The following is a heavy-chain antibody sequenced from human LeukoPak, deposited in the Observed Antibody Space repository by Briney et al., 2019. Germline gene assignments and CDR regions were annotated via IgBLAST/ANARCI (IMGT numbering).Heavy chain of an antibody. CDR3: ATDSGYGDPFDY. CDR1: GGSTSSYY. CDR2: VFHSGST. Sequence: SETLSLTCTVSGGSTSSYYWSWIRQPPGKGLEWIGYVFHSGSTNYNPSLKSRVTISIDTSKNQFSLKLTSVTAADTAVYYCATDSGYGDPFDYWGQGTLVTVSS. V-gene: IGHV4-59*01. J-gene: IGHJ4*02. D-gene: IGHD4-17*01.